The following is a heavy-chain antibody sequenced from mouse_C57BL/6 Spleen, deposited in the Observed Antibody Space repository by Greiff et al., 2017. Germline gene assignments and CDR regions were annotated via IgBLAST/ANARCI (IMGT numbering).Heavy chain of an antibody. V-gene: IGHV1-26*01. Sequence: VQLQQSGPELVKPGASVKISCKASGYTFTDYYMNWVKQSHGKSLEWIGDINPNNGGTSYNQKFKGKATLTVDKSSSTAYMELRSLTSEDSAVYYCARWGDSSGYAMDYWGQGTSVTVSS. J-gene: IGHJ4*01. CDR1: GYTFTDYY. D-gene: IGHD3-2*02. CDR2: INPNNGGT. CDR3: ARWGDSSGYAMDY.